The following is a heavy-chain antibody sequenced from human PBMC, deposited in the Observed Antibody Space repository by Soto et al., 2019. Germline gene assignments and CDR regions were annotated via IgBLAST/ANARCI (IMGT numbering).Heavy chain of an antibody. D-gene: IGHD3-22*01. Sequence: ASVKVSCKVPGYTLTDLSMHWVRQAPGKGLEWMGGFDPEDGETIYAQKFQGRVTMTEDTSTDTAYMELSSLRSEDTAVYYCATGSSGYYWFDPWGQGTLVTVSS. CDR3: ATGSSGYYWFDP. CDR1: GYTLTDLS. V-gene: IGHV1-24*01. J-gene: IGHJ5*02. CDR2: FDPEDGET.